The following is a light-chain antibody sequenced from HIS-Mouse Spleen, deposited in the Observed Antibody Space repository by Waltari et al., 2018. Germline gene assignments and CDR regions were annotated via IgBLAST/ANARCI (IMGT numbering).Light chain of an antibody. J-gene: IGLJ2*01. Sequence: QSALTQPASVSGSPGQSITISCTGTSSDVGGYNHVPWYQQHPGKAPKLMIYDVSNRPSGVYNRFSGSKSGNTASLTISGLQAEDEADYYCSSYTSSSFNVVFGGGTKLTVL. V-gene: IGLV2-14*03. CDR3: SSYTSSSFNVV. CDR1: SSDVGGYNH. CDR2: DVS.